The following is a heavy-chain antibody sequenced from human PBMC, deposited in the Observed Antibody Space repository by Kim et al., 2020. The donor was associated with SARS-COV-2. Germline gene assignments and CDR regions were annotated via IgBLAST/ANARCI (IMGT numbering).Heavy chain of an antibody. J-gene: IGHJ3*02. Sequence: GGSLRLSCAASGFTFSSYSMNWVRQAPGKGLEWVSSISSSSSYIYYADSVKGRFTISRDNAKNSLYLQMNSLRAEDTAVYYCARVRGRGDAFDIWGQGTMVTVSS. D-gene: IGHD2-15*01. CDR2: ISSSSSYI. V-gene: IGHV3-21*01. CDR3: ARVRGRGDAFDI. CDR1: GFTFSSYS.